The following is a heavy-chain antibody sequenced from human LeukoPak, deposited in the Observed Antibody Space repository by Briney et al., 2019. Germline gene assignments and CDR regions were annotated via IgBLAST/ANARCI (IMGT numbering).Heavy chain of an antibody. Sequence: SETPSLTCTVSGGSISSSSYYWGWIRQPPGKGLEWIGSIYYSGSTYYNPSLKSRVTISVDTSKNQFSLNLSSVTAADTAVYYCARLYYDSSGYYQICYFDYWGQGTLVTVSS. CDR2: IYYSGST. V-gene: IGHV4-39*01. CDR1: GGSISSSSYY. CDR3: ARLYYDSSGYYQICYFDY. D-gene: IGHD3-22*01. J-gene: IGHJ4*02.